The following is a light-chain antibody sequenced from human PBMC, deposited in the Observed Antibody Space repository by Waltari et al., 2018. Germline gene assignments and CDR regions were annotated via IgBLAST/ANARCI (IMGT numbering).Light chain of an antibody. J-gene: IGKJ1*01. CDR3: MQALQTPPT. CDR2: LGS. CDR1: QSLLRSDGYNY. Sequence: QSLLRSDGYNYLDWYVQKPGQSPQLLIYLGSNRASGVPDRFSCSGTGTDCTLEISRVEAEDVGVYYCMQALQTPPTFGQGTKVEIK. V-gene: IGKV2-28*01.